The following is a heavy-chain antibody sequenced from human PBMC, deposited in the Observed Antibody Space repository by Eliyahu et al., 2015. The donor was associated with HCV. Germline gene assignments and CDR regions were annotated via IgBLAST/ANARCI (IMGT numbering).Heavy chain of an antibody. CDR2: ISGSGGST. CDR3: AKFLVGGSSGWNLLDY. J-gene: IGHJ4*02. D-gene: IGHD6-19*01. V-gene: IGHV3-23*01. Sequence: EVQLLESGGGLVQPGGSLRLSCAASGFXFXSYPXSWVRQGPGKGLEGVSAISGSGGSTYYADSVKGRFTISRDNSKNTLYLQMNSLRAEDTAVYYCAKFLVGGSSGWNLLDYWGQGTLVTVSS. CDR1: GFXFXSYP.